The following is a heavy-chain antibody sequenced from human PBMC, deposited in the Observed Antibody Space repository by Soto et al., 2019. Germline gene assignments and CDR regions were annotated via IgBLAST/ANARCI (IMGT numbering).Heavy chain of an antibody. D-gene: IGHD5-12*01. CDR2: ISPYNGKT. V-gene: IGHV1-18*04. CDR3: ARGVAILPDYYYHGLDV. Sequence: ASVKVSCKASGFTFTNYHITWLRQVPGQGLEWMGRISPYNGKTDYAQSLQGRVTMITDTSRNSVYMEVRSLRSDDTAVYYCARGVAILPDYYYHGLDVWGQGTTVTVSS. CDR1: GFTFTNYH. J-gene: IGHJ6*02.